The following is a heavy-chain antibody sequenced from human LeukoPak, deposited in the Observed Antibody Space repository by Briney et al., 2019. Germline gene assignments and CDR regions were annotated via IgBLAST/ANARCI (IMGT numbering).Heavy chain of an antibody. CDR2: ISYDGSNK. V-gene: IGHV3-30*04. Sequence: PGRSLRLSCAASGFTFSSYAMHWVRQAPGKGLEWVAVISYDGSNKYYADSVKGRFTISRDNSKNTLYLQMNSLRAEDTAVYYCARDHNYAFDNWGQGTLVTVSS. D-gene: IGHD1-1*01. CDR3: ARDHNYAFDN. CDR1: GFTFSSYA. J-gene: IGHJ4*02.